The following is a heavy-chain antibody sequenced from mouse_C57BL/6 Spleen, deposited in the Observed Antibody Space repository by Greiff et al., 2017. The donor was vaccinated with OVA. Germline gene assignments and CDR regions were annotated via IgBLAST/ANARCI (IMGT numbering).Heavy chain of an antibody. V-gene: IGHV1-82*01. Sequence: QVQLQQSGPELVKPGASVKISCKASGYAFSSSWMNWVKQRPGKGLEWIGRIYPGDGDTNYNGKFKGKATLTADKSSSTADMQRSRLPSEDSAVYFCARKGNYGSSFDYWGQGTTLTVSS. CDR2: IYPGDGDT. CDR3: ARKGNYGSSFDY. CDR1: GYAFSSSW. D-gene: IGHD1-1*01. J-gene: IGHJ2*01.